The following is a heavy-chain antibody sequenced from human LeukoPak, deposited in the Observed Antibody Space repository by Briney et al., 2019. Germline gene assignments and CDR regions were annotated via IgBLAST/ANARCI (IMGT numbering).Heavy chain of an antibody. Sequence: GGSLRLSCAASGFTFSSYSMNWVRQAPGKGLEWVAVIWYDGTSKDYADSVKGRFTFSRDNSKNTLYLQMNSLTVEDTAVYYCARSQSSSLIDYWGQGTLVTVSS. J-gene: IGHJ4*02. CDR1: GFTFSSYS. V-gene: IGHV3-33*08. CDR3: ARSQSSSLIDY. CDR2: IWYDGTSK. D-gene: IGHD6-13*01.